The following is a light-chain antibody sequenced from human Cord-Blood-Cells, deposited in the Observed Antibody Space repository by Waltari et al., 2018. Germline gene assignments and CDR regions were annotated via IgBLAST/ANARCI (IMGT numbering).Light chain of an antibody. CDR2: DAS. Sequence: DIRMTQFPSSLSASLGDRVTITCQASQDISNYLNWYQQKPGKAPKLLIYDASNLETGVPSRFSGSGSGTDFTFTISSLQPEDIATYYCQQYDNLPITFGQGTRLEIK. CDR1: QDISNY. CDR3: QQYDNLPIT. J-gene: IGKJ5*01. V-gene: IGKV1-33*01.